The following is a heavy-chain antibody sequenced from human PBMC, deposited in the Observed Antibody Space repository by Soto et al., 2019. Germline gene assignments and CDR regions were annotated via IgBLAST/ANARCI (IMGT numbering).Heavy chain of an antibody. CDR1: GFTFSSYG. V-gene: IGHV3-30*18. D-gene: IGHD5-12*01. CDR2: ISYDGSNK. J-gene: IGHJ4*02. Sequence: GGSLRLSCAASGFTFSSYGMHWVRQAPGKGLEWVAVISYDGSNKYYADSVKGRFTISRDNSKNTLYLQMNSLRAEDTAVYYCAKDLGGYNQAFDYWGQGTLVTVSS. CDR3: AKDLGGYNQAFDY.